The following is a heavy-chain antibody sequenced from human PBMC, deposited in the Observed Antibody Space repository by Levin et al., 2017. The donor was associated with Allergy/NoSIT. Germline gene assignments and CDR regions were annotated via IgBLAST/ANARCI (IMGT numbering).Heavy chain of an antibody. CDR1: GGSLRSGSYY. CDR2: IYTSGST. V-gene: IGHV4-61*02. J-gene: IGHJ5*02. Sequence: PSSPLSLPFPFSGGSLRSGSYYWSWIRQPAGKGLEWIGRIYTSGSTNYNPSLKSRVTLSVDTSKNQFSLKLSSVTAAATAVYYCARGRGTVTTNWFDPWGQGTLVTVSS. CDR3: ARGRGTVTTNWFDP. D-gene: IGHD4-17*01.